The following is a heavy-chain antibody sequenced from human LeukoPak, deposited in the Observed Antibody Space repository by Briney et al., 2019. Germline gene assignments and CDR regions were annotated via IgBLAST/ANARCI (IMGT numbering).Heavy chain of an antibody. CDR1: GGSITNYY. CDR3: ARHDHPPPYGGKYFDY. J-gene: IGHJ4*02. D-gene: IGHD4-23*01. V-gene: IGHV4-59*01. Sequence: SETLTLTCTVSGGSITNYYWSWIRQPPGKGLEWIGYIYNSGSTNYNPSVKSRVTISVDTSKKQFSLKLSSVTAADTAVYYCARHDHPPPYGGKYFDYWGQGTLVTVSS. CDR2: IYNSGST.